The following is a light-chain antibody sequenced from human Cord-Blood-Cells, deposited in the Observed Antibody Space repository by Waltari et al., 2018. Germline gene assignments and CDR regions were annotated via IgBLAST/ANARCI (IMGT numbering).Light chain of an antibody. CDR2: DAS. CDR3: QQYNSYSNT. CDR1: QSISSW. V-gene: IGKV1-5*01. Sequence: DIQMTQSPSTLSASVGDRVTITCRASQSISSWFAWYQQKPGKAPKLLIYDASSLESGVPSRFSGSGSGTEFTLTISSLQPDDFATDYCQQYNSYSNTFGQGTKLEIK. J-gene: IGKJ2*01.